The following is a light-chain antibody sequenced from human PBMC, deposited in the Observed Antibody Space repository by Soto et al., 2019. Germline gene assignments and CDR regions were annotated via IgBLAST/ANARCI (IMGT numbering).Light chain of an antibody. CDR1: QSVSSSY. CDR3: QLYGSSPPKT. Sequence: EIVLTQSPGTLSLSPGEGATLSCRASQSVSSSYLAWYQQKPGQAPRLLIYGASSRATGIPDRFSGSGCGTDFTLTISRLEPEDFAVYYCQLYGSSPPKTFGQGTKVDIK. CDR2: GAS. V-gene: IGKV3-20*01. J-gene: IGKJ1*01.